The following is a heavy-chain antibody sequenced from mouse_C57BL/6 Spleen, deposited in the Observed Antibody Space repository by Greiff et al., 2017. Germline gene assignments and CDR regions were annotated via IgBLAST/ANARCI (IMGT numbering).Heavy chain of an antibody. CDR1: GFTFSDYG. D-gene: IGHD1-1*01. CDR2: ISSGSSTI. Sequence: DVQLVESGGGLVKPGGSLKLSCAASGFTFSDYGMHWVRQAPEKGLEWVAYISSGSSTIYYADTVQGRFTISRDNAKNTLFLQMTSLRSEDTAMYYCARNYYGSRSYWYFDVWGTGTTVTVSS. V-gene: IGHV5-17*01. J-gene: IGHJ1*03. CDR3: ARNYYGSRSYWYFDV.